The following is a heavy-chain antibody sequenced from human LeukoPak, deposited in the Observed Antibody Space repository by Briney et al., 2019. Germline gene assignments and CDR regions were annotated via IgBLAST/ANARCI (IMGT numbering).Heavy chain of an antibody. CDR3: ARDSNYYGSAYYFDY. CDR2: IIPILGIA. V-gene: IGHV1-69*04. J-gene: IGHJ4*02. D-gene: IGHD3-10*01. Sequence: SVKVSCKASGGTFSSYAISWVRQAPGRGLEWMGRIIPILGIANYAQKFQGRVTITADKSTSTAYMELSSLRSEDTAVYYCARDSNYYGSAYYFDYWGQGTLVTVSS. CDR1: GGTFSSYA.